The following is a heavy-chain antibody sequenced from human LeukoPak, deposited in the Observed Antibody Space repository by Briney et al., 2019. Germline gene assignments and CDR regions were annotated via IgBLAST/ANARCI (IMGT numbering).Heavy chain of an antibody. CDR3: ARDQGIYNHRIIDS. J-gene: IGHJ4*02. D-gene: IGHD5-12*01. V-gene: IGHV1-18*01. CDR2: ISAYNGNT. Sequence: ASVKVSCKASGYTFSSYCISWVRQAPGQGLEWMGWISAYNGNTNFAQEFQGRVTMTTDTSTSTASMELRSLRSDDTAVYYCARDQGIYNHRIIDSWGQGTLVTVSS. CDR1: GYTFSSYC.